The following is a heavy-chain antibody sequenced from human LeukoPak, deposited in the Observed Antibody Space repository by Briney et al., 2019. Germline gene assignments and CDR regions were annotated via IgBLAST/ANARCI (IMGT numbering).Heavy chain of an antibody. V-gene: IGHV4-59*08. Sequence: PSETLSLTCTVSGGSISSYYWSWIRQPPGKGLEWSGHIYYSGSTNYNPSLKSRVTISVDTSKNQFSLKLSSVTAADTAVYYCARSIAAAGLRWFDPWGQGTLVTVSS. CDR3: ARSIAAAGLRWFDP. J-gene: IGHJ5*02. CDR2: IYYSGST. D-gene: IGHD6-13*01. CDR1: GGSISSYY.